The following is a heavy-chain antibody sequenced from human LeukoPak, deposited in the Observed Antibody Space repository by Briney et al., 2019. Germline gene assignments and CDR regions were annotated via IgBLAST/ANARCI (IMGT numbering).Heavy chain of an antibody. CDR1: GGSFSGYY. D-gene: IGHD2-2*01. V-gene: IGHV4-34*01. Sequence: SGTLSLICAVYGGSFSGYYWSWIRQPTGKGLEWIGEINHSGSTNYNPSLKSRVTISVDTSKNQFSLKLSSVTAADTAVYYCAVPAATNHDNAFDIWGQGTMVTVSS. CDR2: INHSGST. CDR3: AVPAATNHDNAFDI. J-gene: IGHJ3*02.